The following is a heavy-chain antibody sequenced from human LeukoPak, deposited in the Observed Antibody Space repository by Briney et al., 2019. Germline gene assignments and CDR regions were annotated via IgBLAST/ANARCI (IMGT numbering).Heavy chain of an antibody. Sequence: GGSLRLSCAASGFSFSSYGMHWVRQAPGKGLEWVAVISYDGSNKYYADSVKGRFTISRDNSKNTLYLQMNSLRAEDTAVYYCVKDLYGDSHLLGYWGQGTLVTVSS. CDR1: GFSFSSYG. D-gene: IGHD4-17*01. CDR2: ISYDGSNK. CDR3: VKDLYGDSHLLGY. J-gene: IGHJ4*02. V-gene: IGHV3-30*18.